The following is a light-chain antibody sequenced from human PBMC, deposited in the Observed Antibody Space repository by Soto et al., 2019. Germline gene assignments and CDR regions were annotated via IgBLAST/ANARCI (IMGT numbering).Light chain of an antibody. CDR1: QGISSY. V-gene: IGKV1-8*01. Sequence: AIRMTQSPSSFSASTGDRVTITCRASQGISSYLAWYQQKPGKPPKVLIYGASNLQSGVPPRFSGSGSGTDFTLTISGLQPDDFATYYCQQYNSYWTFGQGTKVDIK. J-gene: IGKJ1*01. CDR2: GAS. CDR3: QQYNSYWT.